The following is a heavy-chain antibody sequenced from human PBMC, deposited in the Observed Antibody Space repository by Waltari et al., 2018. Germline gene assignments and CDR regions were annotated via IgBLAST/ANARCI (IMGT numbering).Heavy chain of an antibody. CDR3: ARDDPDSSGWYPLFDY. J-gene: IGHJ4*02. CDR2: IYTSGST. Sequence: QVQLQESGPGLVKPSQTLSLTCTVSGGSISSGSYYWSWIRQPAGKGLEWIGRIYTSGSTNYNPSRKSRVTISVDTSKNQFSLKLSSVTAADTAVYYCARDDPDSSGWYPLFDYWGQGTLVTVSS. D-gene: IGHD6-19*01. CDR1: GGSISSGSYY. V-gene: IGHV4-61*02.